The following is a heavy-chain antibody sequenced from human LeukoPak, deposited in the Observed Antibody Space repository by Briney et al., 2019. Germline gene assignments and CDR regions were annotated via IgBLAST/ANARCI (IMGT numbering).Heavy chain of an antibody. V-gene: IGHV3-23*01. CDR1: GFTFSSYA. CDR2: ISGSGGST. D-gene: IGHD4-23*01. Sequence: PGGSLRLSCAASGFTFSSYAMSWVRQAPGKGLEWVSAISGSGGSTYYADSVRGRFTISRDNSKNTLYLQMNSLRAEDTAVYYCAKVKGYGGNSYFDYWGQGTLVTVSS. CDR3: AKVKGYGGNSYFDY. J-gene: IGHJ4*02.